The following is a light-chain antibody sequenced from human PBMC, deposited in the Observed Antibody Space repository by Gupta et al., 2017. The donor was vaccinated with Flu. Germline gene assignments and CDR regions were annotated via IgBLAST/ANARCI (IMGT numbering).Light chain of an antibody. CDR1: KVGGKY. CDR3: QAGDRSTDKEV. V-gene: IGLV3-1*01. Sequence: KVGGKYVCWSHQTPGHPPVLLMYKDNRRRSGTPERFSGSNFGTTATMTTSGAQTRDGADYYCQAGDRSTDKEVFGGGTKLTVL. CDR2: KDN. J-gene: IGLJ2*01.